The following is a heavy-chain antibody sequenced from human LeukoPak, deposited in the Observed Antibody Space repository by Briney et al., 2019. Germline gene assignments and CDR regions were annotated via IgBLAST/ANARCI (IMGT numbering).Heavy chain of an antibody. CDR3: ARDGRSTRLRLYWFDP. J-gene: IGHJ5*02. V-gene: IGHV4-39*07. CDR2: IYYSGST. Sequence: SETLSLTCTVSGGSISSSSYYWGWIRQPPGKGLEWIGSIYYSGSTYYNPSLKSRVTISVDTSKNQFSLKLSSVTAADTAVYYCARDGRSTRLRLYWFDPWGQGTLVTVSS. CDR1: GGSISSSSYY. D-gene: IGHD1-1*01.